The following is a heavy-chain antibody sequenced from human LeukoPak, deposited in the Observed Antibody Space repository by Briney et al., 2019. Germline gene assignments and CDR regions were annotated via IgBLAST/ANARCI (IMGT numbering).Heavy chain of an antibody. J-gene: IGHJ4*02. CDR2: INPNSGGT. Sequence: GASVKVSCKASGYTFTGYYMHWVRQAPGQGLEWMGWINPNSGGTNYAQKFQGRVTMTRDTSISTAYMELSRLRSDDTAVYYCARQSIRDYSIVVDYWGQGTLVTVSS. D-gene: IGHD4-11*01. CDR1: GYTFTGYY. CDR3: ARQSIRDYSIVVDY. V-gene: IGHV1-2*02.